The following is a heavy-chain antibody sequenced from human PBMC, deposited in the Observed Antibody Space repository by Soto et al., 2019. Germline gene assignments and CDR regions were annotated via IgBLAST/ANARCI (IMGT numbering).Heavy chain of an antibody. D-gene: IGHD3-10*01. Sequence: GGSLRLSCAASGFTFSSYSMNWVRQAPGKGLEWVSSISSSSSYIYYADSVKGRFTISRDNAKNSLYLQMNSLRAEDTAVYYCARMVRGVIITVYYGMDVWGQGTTVTVSS. CDR3: ARMVRGVIITVYYGMDV. V-gene: IGHV3-21*01. J-gene: IGHJ6*02. CDR1: GFTFSSYS. CDR2: ISSSSSYI.